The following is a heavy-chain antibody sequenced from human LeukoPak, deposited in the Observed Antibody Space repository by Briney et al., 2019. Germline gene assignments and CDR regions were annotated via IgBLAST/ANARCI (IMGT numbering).Heavy chain of an antibody. Sequence: SETLSLTCAVSGASISSSNYYWGWVRQSPGKGLEWIGNIYSSGNTYYNASLKSRVTMYIDTSKNQFSLKLSSVTAADTAVYYCANSPDWLLPYFDYWGQGTLVTVSS. CDR3: ANSPDWLLPYFDY. J-gene: IGHJ4*02. D-gene: IGHD3-9*01. V-gene: IGHV4-39*01. CDR1: GASISSSNYY. CDR2: IYSSGNT.